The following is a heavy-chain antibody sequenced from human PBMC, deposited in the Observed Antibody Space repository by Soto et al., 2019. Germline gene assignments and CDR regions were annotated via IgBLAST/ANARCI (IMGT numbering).Heavy chain of an antibody. V-gene: IGHV1-69*02. Sequence: VASVKVSCKASGGTFSSYTISWVRQAPGQGLEWMGRIIPILGIANYAQKFKGKVTITADKSTSTAYMELSSLRSEDTAVYYCARGDVGIVLMVYAIRRGDAFDIWG. CDR3: ARGDVGIVLMVYAIRRGDAFDI. J-gene: IGHJ3*02. CDR1: GGTFSSYT. D-gene: IGHD2-8*01. CDR2: IIPILGIA.